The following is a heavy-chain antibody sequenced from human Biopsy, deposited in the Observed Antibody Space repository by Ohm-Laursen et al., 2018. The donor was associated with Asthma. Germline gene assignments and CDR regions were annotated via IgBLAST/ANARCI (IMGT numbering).Heavy chain of an antibody. D-gene: IGHD6-13*01. V-gene: IGHV3-11*01. CDR2: ISASGSTK. CDR3: ARVLESSSRGPFYFFALDV. CDR1: GFYFRDYF. J-gene: IGHJ6*02. Sequence: SLRLSCAAFGFYFRDYFMTWMRQAPGKGLEWVASISASGSTKYPSESVQGRSTISRDNAQNLLILEMDSLRADDTGIYYCARVLESSSRGPFYFFALDVWGQGTPVAVS.